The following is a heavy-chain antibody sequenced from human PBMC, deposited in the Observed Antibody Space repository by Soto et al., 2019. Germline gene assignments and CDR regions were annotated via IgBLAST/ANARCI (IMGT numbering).Heavy chain of an antibody. V-gene: IGHV3-15*07. CDR1: GFTFSNAW. Sequence: GGSLRLSCAASGFTFSNAWMNWVRQAPGKGLEWVGRIKSKTDGGTTDYAAPVKGRFTISRDDSKNTLYLQMNSLKTEDTAVYYCTTRLGPDYSSSPAHGWLSVDYWGQGTLVTVSS. D-gene: IGHD6-6*01. CDR3: TTRLGPDYSSSPAHGWLSVDY. J-gene: IGHJ4*02. CDR2: IKSKTDGGTT.